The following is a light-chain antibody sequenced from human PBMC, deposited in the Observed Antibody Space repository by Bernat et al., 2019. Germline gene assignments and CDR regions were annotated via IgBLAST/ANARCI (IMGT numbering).Light chain of an antibody. CDR2: GTS. V-gene: IGKV3-20*01. CDR1: QSVSSSY. J-gene: IGKJ2*01. CDR3: QQYGNSPPAYT. Sequence: EIVLTQFPGTLSLSPGETATLSCRASQSVSSSYLAWYQQKPGQAPRLLIYGTSSRATGIPDRFSGSVSGTDFTLTISRLEPEDFAVYYCQQYGNSPPAYTFGQGTKLEIQ.